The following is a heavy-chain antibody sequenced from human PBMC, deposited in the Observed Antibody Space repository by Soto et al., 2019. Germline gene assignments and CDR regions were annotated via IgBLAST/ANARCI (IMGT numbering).Heavy chain of an antibody. CDR2: IYHSGST. Sequence: SETLSLTCAVSGGSISSSNWWSWVRQPPGKGLEWIGEIYHSGSTNYNPSLKSRVTISVDKSKNQFSLKLSSVTAADTAVYYCARDRGSGSYYGGDAFDIWGQGTMVTVSS. CDR3: ARDRGSGSYYGGDAFDI. J-gene: IGHJ3*02. D-gene: IGHD1-26*01. V-gene: IGHV4-4*02. CDR1: GGSISSSNW.